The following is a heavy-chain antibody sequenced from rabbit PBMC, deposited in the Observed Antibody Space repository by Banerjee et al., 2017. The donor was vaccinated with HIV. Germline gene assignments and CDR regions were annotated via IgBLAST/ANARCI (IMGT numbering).Heavy chain of an antibody. Sequence: QEQLEESGGDLVKPEGSLTLTCTASGFSFSSSYWICWVRQAPGKGLEWIACIYADSSGSTHYASWAKGRFTISKTSSTTVTLQMTSLTAADTATHFCARSDTSHYGGFNLWGPGTLVTVS. CDR1: GFSFSSSYW. D-gene: IGHD1-1*01. V-gene: IGHV1S45*01. J-gene: IGHJ4*01. CDR2: IYADSSGST. CDR3: ARSDTSHYGGFNL.